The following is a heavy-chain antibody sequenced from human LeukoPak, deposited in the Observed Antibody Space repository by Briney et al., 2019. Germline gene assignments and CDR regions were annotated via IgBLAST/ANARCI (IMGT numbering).Heavy chain of an antibody. CDR2: IYYSGST. D-gene: IGHD3-3*01. CDR3: ARHLRFLEWFGY. J-gene: IGHJ4*02. CDR1: GGSISSSSYY. Sequence: SETLSLTCTVSGGSISSSSYYWGWIRQPPGKGLEWIGSIYYSGSTYYNLSLKSRVTISVDTSKNQFSLKLSSVTAADTAVYYCARHLRFLEWFGYWGQGTLVTVSP. V-gene: IGHV4-39*01.